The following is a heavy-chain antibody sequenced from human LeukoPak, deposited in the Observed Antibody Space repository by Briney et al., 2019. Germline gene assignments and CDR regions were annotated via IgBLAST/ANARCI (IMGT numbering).Heavy chain of an antibody. CDR3: ARVGYHDFWSGYQDDDAFDI. CDR1: GFTFSDYY. Sequence: GGSLRLSCAASGFTFSDYYMSWIRQAPGKGLEWVSYISSSGSTIYYADSVKGRFTISRDNAKNSLYLQMNSLRAEDTAVYYCARVGYHDFWSGYQDDDAFDIWGQGTMVTVSS. CDR2: ISSSGSTI. J-gene: IGHJ3*02. D-gene: IGHD3-3*01. V-gene: IGHV3-11*01.